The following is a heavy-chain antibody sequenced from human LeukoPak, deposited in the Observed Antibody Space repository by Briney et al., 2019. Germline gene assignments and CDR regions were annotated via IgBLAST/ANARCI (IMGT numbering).Heavy chain of an antibody. Sequence: SGGSLRLSCAASGFTFSSYGMHWVRQAPGKGLEWVAFIRYDGSNKYYADSVKGRFTISRDNSKNTLYLQMNSLRAEDTAVYYCARDGDQMYEVYDYWGQGTLVTVSS. J-gene: IGHJ4*02. D-gene: IGHD1-14*01. CDR1: GFTFSSYG. CDR2: IRYDGSNK. CDR3: ARDGDQMYEVYDY. V-gene: IGHV3-30*02.